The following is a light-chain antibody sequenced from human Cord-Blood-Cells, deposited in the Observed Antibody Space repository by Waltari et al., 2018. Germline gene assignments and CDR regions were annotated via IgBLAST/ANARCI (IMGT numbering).Light chain of an antibody. CDR3: SSYTSSSTWV. CDR1: SSDGGGYNH. Sequence: QSALTQPASVSGSPGQSITISGTGTSSDGGGYNHVSWYQQHPGKAPKLMIYDVSKRPSGVSNRFSGSKSGNTASLTISGLQAEDEADYYCSSYTSSSTWVFGGGTKLTVL. CDR2: DVS. V-gene: IGLV2-14*01. J-gene: IGLJ3*02.